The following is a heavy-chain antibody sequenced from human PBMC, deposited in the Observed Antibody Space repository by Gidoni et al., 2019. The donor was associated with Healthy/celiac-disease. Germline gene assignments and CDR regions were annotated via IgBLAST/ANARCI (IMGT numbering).Heavy chain of an antibody. Sequence: QVQLVQSAAEVKKPGASVKVSCKASGYTFTSYGISWVRQAPGQGLEWMGWISDYNGNTNYAQKLQGRVTMTTDTSTSTAYMELRSLRSDDTAVYYCARDFLWFGDSQTGWFDPWGQGTLVTVSS. CDR2: ISDYNGNT. V-gene: IGHV1-18*01. CDR1: GYTFTSYG. D-gene: IGHD3-10*01. J-gene: IGHJ5*02. CDR3: ARDFLWFGDSQTGWFDP.